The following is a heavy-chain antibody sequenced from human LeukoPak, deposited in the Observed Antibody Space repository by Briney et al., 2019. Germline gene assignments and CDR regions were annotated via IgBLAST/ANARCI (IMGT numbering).Heavy chain of an antibody. CDR1: GFTFSSYA. CDR3: VRGAAGRPYWYALDV. J-gene: IGHJ6*02. D-gene: IGHD2-8*02. V-gene: IGHV3-30-3*01. Sequence: GGSLRLSCAASGFTFSSYAMSWVRQAPGKGLEWVAVISYDGSNKYYADSVKGRFTISRDISKSILCLQMNNLRGEDTAVYYCVRGAAGRPYWYALDVWGQGTTVTVSS. CDR2: ISYDGSNK.